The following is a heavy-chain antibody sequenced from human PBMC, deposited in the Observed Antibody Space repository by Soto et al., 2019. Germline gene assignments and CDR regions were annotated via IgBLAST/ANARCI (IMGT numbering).Heavy chain of an antibody. CDR3: ARDSNSGIAAAGTVDY. D-gene: IGHD6-13*01. V-gene: IGHV4-38-2*02. CDR2: IYHSGST. CDR1: GYSLSSGYY. J-gene: IGHJ4*02. Sequence: CAVSGYSLSSGYYWGWIRQPPGKGLEWIGSIYHSGSTYYNPSLKSRVTISVDTSKNQFSLKLSSVTAADTAVYYCARDSNSGIAAAGTVDYWGQGTLVTVS.